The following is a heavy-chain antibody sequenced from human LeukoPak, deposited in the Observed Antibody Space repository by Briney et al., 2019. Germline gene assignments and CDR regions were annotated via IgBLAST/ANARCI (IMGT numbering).Heavy chain of an antibody. Sequence: GGSLRLSCAASGFTFSIYWMSWVRQAPGKGLEWVANIKHDGREKYYVDYVKGRFTISRDNAKNSLYLQMNSLRAEDTAVYYCARAPDSGSWYYFDYWGQGTLVTVSS. D-gene: IGHD1-26*01. CDR1: GFTFSIYW. V-gene: IGHV3-7*01. CDR2: IKHDGREK. J-gene: IGHJ4*02. CDR3: ARAPDSGSWYYFDY.